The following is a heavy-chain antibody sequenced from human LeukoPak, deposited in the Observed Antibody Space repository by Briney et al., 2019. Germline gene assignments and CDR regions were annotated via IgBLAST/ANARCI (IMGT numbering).Heavy chain of an antibody. D-gene: IGHD1-26*01. Sequence: GESLKISCKGSGYTFTNYWIGWVRKMPGKGLEWMGIIWPSDSDTRYSPSFQGQVTISADKSISTAYLQWSSLKASDTAIYFCARRISGYYIDYWGQGTLVSVSS. CDR3: ARRISGYYIDY. J-gene: IGHJ4*02. CDR1: GYTFTNYW. V-gene: IGHV5-51*01. CDR2: IWPSDSDT.